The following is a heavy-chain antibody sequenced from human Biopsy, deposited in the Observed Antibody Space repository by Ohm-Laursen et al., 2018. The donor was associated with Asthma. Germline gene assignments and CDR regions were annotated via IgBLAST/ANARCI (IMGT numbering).Heavy chain of an antibody. V-gene: IGHV3-30*03. CDR1: GFTFSTYG. Sequence: SLRLSCAASGFTFSTYGMHWVHQTPGKGLEWVAFIAWDGINSYYADSVKGRFTISRDNSRNTLYLQKNSLRADDTAVYYCARAGESDLVGGLDVWGQGTTVIVS. D-gene: IGHD2-21*01. CDR3: ARAGESDLVGGLDV. CDR2: IAWDGINS. J-gene: IGHJ6*02.